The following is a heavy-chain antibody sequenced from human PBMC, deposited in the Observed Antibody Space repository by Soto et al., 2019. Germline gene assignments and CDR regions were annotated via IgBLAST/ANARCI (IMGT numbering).Heavy chain of an antibody. Sequence: GGSLRLSCAASGFTFSSYAMHWVRQAPGKGLEWVAVISYDGSNKYYADSVKGRFTISRDNSKNTLYLQMNSLRAEDTAVYYCARGSSTVTSRRGDAFDIWGQGTMVTVSS. D-gene: IGHD4-17*01. J-gene: IGHJ3*02. CDR1: GFTFSSYA. V-gene: IGHV3-30-3*01. CDR3: ARGSSTVTSRRGDAFDI. CDR2: ISYDGSNK.